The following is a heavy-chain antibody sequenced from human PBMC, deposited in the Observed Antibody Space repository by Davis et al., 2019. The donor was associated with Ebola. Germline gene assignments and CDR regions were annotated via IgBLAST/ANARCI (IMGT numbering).Heavy chain of an antibody. D-gene: IGHD3-10*01. CDR2: INTETGNP. Sequence: ASVPVSCMASLYTFSHYAMNRVRQAPGHGLEWLGWINTETGNPTYAQGFTGRFVFSLDTSVSTAYLQISSLKAEDTAVYYCARDGAGGDYYYYYGMDVWGKGTTVTVSS. V-gene: IGHV7-4-1*02. J-gene: IGHJ6*04. CDR1: LYTFSHYA. CDR3: ARDGAGGDYYYYYGMDV.